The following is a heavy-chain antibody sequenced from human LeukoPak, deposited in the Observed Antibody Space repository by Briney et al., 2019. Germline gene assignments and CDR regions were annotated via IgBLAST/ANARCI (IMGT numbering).Heavy chain of an antibody. Sequence: PGGSLRLSCAASGFTFSSYAMHWVRQAPGKGLEWVAVILYDGSNKYYADSVKGRFTISRDNSKNTLYLQMNSLRAEDTAVYYCARDYYYDSSGYYYEYYFDYWGQGTLVTVSS. D-gene: IGHD3-22*01. V-gene: IGHV3-30-3*01. CDR3: ARDYYYDSSGYYYEYYFDY. CDR1: GFTFSSYA. CDR2: ILYDGSNK. J-gene: IGHJ4*02.